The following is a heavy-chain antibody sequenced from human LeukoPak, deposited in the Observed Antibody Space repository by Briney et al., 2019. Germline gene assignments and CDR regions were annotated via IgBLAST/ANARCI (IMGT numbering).Heavy chain of an antibody. CDR3: AKGPSSSWRENWFDP. Sequence: GGSLRLSCAASGFTFDDYAMHWVRQAPGKGLEWVSAISGSGGSTYYADSVKGRFTISRDNSKNTLYLQMNSLRAEDTAVYYCAKGPSSSWRENWFDPWGQGTLVTVSS. CDR2: ISGSGGST. J-gene: IGHJ5*02. D-gene: IGHD6-13*01. CDR1: GFTFDDYA. V-gene: IGHV3-23*01.